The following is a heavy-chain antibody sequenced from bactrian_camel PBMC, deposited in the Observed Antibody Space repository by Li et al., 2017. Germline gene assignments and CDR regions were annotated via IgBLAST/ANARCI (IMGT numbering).Heavy chain of an antibody. Sequence: HVQLVESGGGSVLAGGSLRLSCAHSGYSFGSLSMVWFRQAPGKEREGVASILKDGSTIYGDSVKGRFTISKDNAKNTLYLQMNSLIAEDTTVYYCATRRYCTTISPSAFGNWGQGTQVTVS. CDR2: ILKDGST. J-gene: IGHJ4*01. CDR1: GYSFGSLS. V-gene: IGHV3S55*01. D-gene: IGHD4*01. CDR3: ATRRYCTTISPSAFGN.